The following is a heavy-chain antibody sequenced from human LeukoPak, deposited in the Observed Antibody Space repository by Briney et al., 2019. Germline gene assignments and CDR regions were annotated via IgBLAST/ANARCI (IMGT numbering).Heavy chain of an antibody. Sequence: ASVKVSCKASGYTFTSYYMHWVRQAPGQGLEWMGIINPSGGSTSYAQKLQGRVTMTRDTSTSTVYMELSSLRSEDTAVYYCARVAAAGTPFYWFDPWGQGTLVTVSS. J-gene: IGHJ5*02. CDR3: ARVAAAGTPFYWFDP. V-gene: IGHV1-46*01. CDR1: GYTFTSYY. D-gene: IGHD6-13*01. CDR2: INPSGGST.